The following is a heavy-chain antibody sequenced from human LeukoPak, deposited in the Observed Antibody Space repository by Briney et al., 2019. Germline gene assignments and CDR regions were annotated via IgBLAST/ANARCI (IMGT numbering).Heavy chain of an antibody. CDR1: GGTFSSYA. Sequence: ASVKVSCKASGGTFSSYAISWVRQAPGQGLEWMGGIIPIFGTANYAQKFQGRVTITTDESTSTAYMELSSLRSEDTAVYYCARSTAAFSSSWYGNYYYMDVWGKGTTVTVSS. D-gene: IGHD6-13*01. CDR3: ARSTAAFSSSWYGNYYYMDV. V-gene: IGHV1-69*05. J-gene: IGHJ6*03. CDR2: IIPIFGTA.